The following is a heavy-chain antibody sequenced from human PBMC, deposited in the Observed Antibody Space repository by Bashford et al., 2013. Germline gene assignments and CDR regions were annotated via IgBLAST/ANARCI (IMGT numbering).Heavy chain of an antibody. CDR3: AKDYCAGDCASFFDL. J-gene: IGHJ2*01. CDR2: INPNPNSGAT. D-gene: IGHD2-21*02. Sequence: LRQAPGQGLEWMGWINPNPNSGATKYAEMFQGRVTMTRDTSISTAYLELSRLRSDDTAVYYCAKDYCAGDCASFFDLWGRGTLVTVSS. V-gene: IGHV1-2*02.